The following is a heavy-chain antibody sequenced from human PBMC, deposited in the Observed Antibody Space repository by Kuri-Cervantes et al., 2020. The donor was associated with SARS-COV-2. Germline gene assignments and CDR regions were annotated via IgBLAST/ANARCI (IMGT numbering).Heavy chain of an antibody. Sequence: GGSLRLSCAASGFTFSSYWMHWVRQAPGKGLVWVSRINSDGSSTSYADSVKGRFTISRDNAKNTLYLQMNSLRAEDTAVYYCARWYCSGGSCYSRRGWFDPWGQGTLVTCYS. CDR3: ARWYCSGGSCYSRRGWFDP. J-gene: IGHJ5*02. V-gene: IGHV3-74*01. CDR2: INSDGSST. CDR1: GFTFSSYW. D-gene: IGHD2-15*01.